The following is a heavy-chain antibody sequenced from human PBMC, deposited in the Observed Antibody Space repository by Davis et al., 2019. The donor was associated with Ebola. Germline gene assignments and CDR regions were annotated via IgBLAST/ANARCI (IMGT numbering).Heavy chain of an antibody. J-gene: IGHJ6*02. D-gene: IGHD3-10*01. V-gene: IGHV1-2*02. CDR2: INPNSGGT. Sequence: ASVKVSCKASGYTFTGYYMHWVRQAPGQGLEWMGWINPNSGGTNYAQKFQGRVTMTRDTSISTAYMELSRLRSDDTAVYYCARDGLVRGVFGMDVWGQGTTVTVSS. CDR3: ARDGLVRGVFGMDV. CDR1: GYTFTGYY.